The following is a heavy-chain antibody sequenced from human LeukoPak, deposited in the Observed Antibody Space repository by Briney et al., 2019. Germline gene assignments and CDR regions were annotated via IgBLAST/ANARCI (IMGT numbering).Heavy chain of an antibody. J-gene: IGHJ4*02. CDR3: ARISSDIVPFDY. V-gene: IGHV1-2*06. D-gene: IGHD2-15*01. CDR1: GYTFTGYY. CDR2: INLNSGGT. Sequence: ASVKVSCKASGYTFTGYYMHWVRQAPGQGLEWMGRINLNSGGTNYAQKFQGRVTMTRDTSISTAYMELSRLRSDDTAVYYCARISSDIVPFDYWGQGTLVTVSS.